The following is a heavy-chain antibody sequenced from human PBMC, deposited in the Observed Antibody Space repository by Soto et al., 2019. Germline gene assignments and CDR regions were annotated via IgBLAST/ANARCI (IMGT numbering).Heavy chain of an antibody. Sequence: TGGSLRLSCVASGFTFSTYDMSWVRQAPGKGLEWVSVFSVSGGSTYYADSVKDRFTISRDNSRNTLFLQLNSLRAEDTAIYYCAKRLGYCSGGSCRYWGQGTLVTVSS. D-gene: IGHD2-15*01. CDR2: FSVSGGST. J-gene: IGHJ4*02. V-gene: IGHV3-23*01. CDR3: AKRLGYCSGGSCRY. CDR1: GFTFSTYD.